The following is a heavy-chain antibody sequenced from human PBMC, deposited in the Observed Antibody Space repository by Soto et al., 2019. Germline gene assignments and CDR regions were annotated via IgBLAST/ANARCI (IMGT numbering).Heavy chain of an antibody. D-gene: IGHD6-19*01. CDR1: GGSISSGDYY. CDR3: VRRLAVNPRYYFDY. Sequence: QVQLQESGPGLVKPSQTLSLTCTVSGGSISSGDYYWSWVRQPPGEDLEYIGYIYYTGSSYSNPSLKSRVTISVDTSTNQFSLKLTSVTAVDTAVYYFVRRLAVNPRYYFDYCGQGTLVTVSS. V-gene: IGHV4-30-4*01. CDR2: IYYTGSS. J-gene: IGHJ4*02.